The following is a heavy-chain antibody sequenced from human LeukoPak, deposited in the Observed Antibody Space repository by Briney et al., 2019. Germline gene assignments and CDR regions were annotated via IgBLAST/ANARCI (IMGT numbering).Heavy chain of an antibody. CDR1: GFTFSSYA. Sequence: GGSLRLSCAASGFTFSSYAMSWVRQAPGKGLEWVSGISGSGDNTYYADSVKGRFTISRDNSKNTLYLQMNSLRAEDTAVYYCARDGENYYDSSGYNPPSKLYFQHWGQGTLVTVSS. V-gene: IGHV3-23*01. CDR2: ISGSGDNT. CDR3: ARDGENYYDSSGYNPPSKLYFQH. J-gene: IGHJ1*01. D-gene: IGHD3-22*01.